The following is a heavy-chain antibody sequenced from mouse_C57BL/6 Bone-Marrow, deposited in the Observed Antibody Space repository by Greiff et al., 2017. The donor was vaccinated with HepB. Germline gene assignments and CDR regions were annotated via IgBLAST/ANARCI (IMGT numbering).Heavy chain of an antibody. CDR3: ARHPYSSGYGYAMDY. J-gene: IGHJ4*01. CDR1: GYTFTSYW. D-gene: IGHD3-2*02. Sequence: QVQLQQPGTELVKPGASVKLSCKASGYTFTSYWMHWVKQRPGQGLEWIGNINPSNGGTNYNEKFKSKATLTVDKSSSTAYMQLSSLTSEDSAVYFCARHPYSSGYGYAMDYWGRGTSVTVSS. CDR2: INPSNGGT. V-gene: IGHV1-53*01.